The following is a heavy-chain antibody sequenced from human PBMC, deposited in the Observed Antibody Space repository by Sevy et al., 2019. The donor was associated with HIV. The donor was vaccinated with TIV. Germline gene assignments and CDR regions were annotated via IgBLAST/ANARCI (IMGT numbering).Heavy chain of an antibody. CDR2: IIPIFGTA. CDR1: GGTFSSYA. CDR3: ARDGFFLSGYDSASFDY. D-gene: IGHD5-12*01. V-gene: IGHV1-69*13. Sequence: ASVMVSCKASGGTFSSYAISWVRQAPGQGLEWMGRIIPIFGTANYAQKFQGRVTITADGSTSTAYMELGRLRSEDTAQYYWARDGFFLSGYDSASFDYWGQGTLVTVSS. J-gene: IGHJ4*02.